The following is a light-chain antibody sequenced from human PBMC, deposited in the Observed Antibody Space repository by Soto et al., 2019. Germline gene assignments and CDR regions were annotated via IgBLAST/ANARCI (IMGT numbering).Light chain of an antibody. CDR2: DAS. Sequence: VLTQSPATLSLSPGERATLSCRASQSVSTLLAWYQQKPGQPPRLLIYDASKRATGIPARFSGSGSGTDFTLTISSLEPEDSAVYYCHQRSNWPPSFGPGTKLDIK. CDR3: HQRSNWPPS. V-gene: IGKV3-11*01. CDR1: QSVSTL. J-gene: IGKJ3*01.